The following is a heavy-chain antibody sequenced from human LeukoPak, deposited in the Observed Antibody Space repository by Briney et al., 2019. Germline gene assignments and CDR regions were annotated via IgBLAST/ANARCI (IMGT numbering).Heavy chain of an antibody. Sequence: GGSLRLSCAASGFTFSSYAMSWVRQAPGKGLEWVSAISGGGGSTYYADAVEGRFTIYRDNSKNTLYLQMTSLRAEDTAVYYCASAPPSTGYNLGPRAVRGPQWLVYWGQGTLVTVSS. CDR3: ASAPPSTGYNLGPRAVRGPQWLVY. J-gene: IGHJ4*02. D-gene: IGHD6-19*01. CDR1: GFTFSSYA. CDR2: ISGGGGST. V-gene: IGHV3-23*01.